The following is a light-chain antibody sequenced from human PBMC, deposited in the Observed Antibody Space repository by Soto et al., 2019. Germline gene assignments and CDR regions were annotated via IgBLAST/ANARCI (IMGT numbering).Light chain of an antibody. CDR3: QQYSIYPYT. V-gene: IGKV1-5*01. J-gene: IGKJ2*01. CDR1: QTIGIW. CDR2: DAS. Sequence: DIQMTQSPSTLSASVGDRVTITCRASQTIGIWLAWYQLEPGKAPKLLFYDASSLRSGVPSRFSGSGFATDFTLTISSLQPDDFETYYCQQYSIYPYTFGQRTKLEIK.